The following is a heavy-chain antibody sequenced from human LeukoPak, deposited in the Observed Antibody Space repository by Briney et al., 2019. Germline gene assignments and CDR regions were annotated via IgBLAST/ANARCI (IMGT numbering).Heavy chain of an antibody. Sequence: QAGGSLRLSCAASGFTVSSNYMSWVRQSPGKGLEWVSVVYKDGKMFYIDSVKGRFAISRDTSKNTVYLQMNNLRAEDTAVYYCASRHCSGGDCYFAGADPFDHWGQGTLVTVSS. V-gene: IGHV3-53*01. CDR2: VYKDGKM. J-gene: IGHJ4*02. CDR1: GFTVSSNY. D-gene: IGHD2-21*01. CDR3: ASRHCSGGDCYFAGADPFDH.